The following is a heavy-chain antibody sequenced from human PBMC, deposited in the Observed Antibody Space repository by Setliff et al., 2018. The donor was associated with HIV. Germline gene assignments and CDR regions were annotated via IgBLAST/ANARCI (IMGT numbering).Heavy chain of an antibody. J-gene: IGHJ4*02. D-gene: IGHD3-22*01. CDR2: IYPNTGGT. V-gene: IGHV1-2*02. CDR1: GYTFTDYY. Sequence: ASVKVSCKASGYTFTDYYIHWVRQAPGQGLEWMGWIYPNTGGTNYAEKFQGRVTMTRDTSISTAYMELSRLTSDDTAVYYCAREIGDYYDSSGYYPPTDYWGLGTLVTVSS. CDR3: AREIGDYYDSSGYYPPTDY.